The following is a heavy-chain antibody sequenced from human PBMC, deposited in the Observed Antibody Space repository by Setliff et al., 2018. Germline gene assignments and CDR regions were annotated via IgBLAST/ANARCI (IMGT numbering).Heavy chain of an antibody. Sequence: SVKVSCKASGYTFTGYYMHWVRQAPGQGLEWMGRIIPIFGTANYAQKFQGRVTITADKSTSTAHMELSSLRSEDTAVYYCAREKGSAAHWNWFDPWGQGTLVTVSS. CDR1: GYTFTGYY. D-gene: IGHD2-2*01. CDR2: IIPIFGTA. V-gene: IGHV1-69*06. J-gene: IGHJ5*02. CDR3: AREKGSAAHWNWFDP.